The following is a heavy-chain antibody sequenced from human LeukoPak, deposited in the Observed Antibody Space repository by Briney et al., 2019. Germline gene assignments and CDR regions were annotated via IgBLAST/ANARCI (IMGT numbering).Heavy chain of an antibody. V-gene: IGHV4-34*01. D-gene: IGHD6-19*01. Sequence: SETLSLTCAVYGGSFGGYYWSWIRQPPGKGLEWIGEINHSGSTNYNPSLKSRVTISVDTSKNQFSLKLSSVTAADTAVYYCARLSSGWPYYFDYWGQGTLVTVSS. CDR3: ARLSSGWPYYFDY. CDR1: GGSFGGYY. CDR2: INHSGST. J-gene: IGHJ4*02.